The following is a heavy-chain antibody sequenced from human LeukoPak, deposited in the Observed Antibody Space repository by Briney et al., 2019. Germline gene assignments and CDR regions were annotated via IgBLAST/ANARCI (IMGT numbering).Heavy chain of an antibody. D-gene: IGHD6-19*01. Sequence: ASVKVSCKASGYTFTLYDINWVRQATGQGLEWMGWMNPNSGNTGYAQKFQGRVTITADKSTSTAYMELSSLRSEDTAVYYCAKLAVAGTKKFDYWGQGTLVTVSS. V-gene: IGHV1-8*03. J-gene: IGHJ4*02. CDR2: MNPNSGNT. CDR1: GYTFTLYD. CDR3: AKLAVAGTKKFDY.